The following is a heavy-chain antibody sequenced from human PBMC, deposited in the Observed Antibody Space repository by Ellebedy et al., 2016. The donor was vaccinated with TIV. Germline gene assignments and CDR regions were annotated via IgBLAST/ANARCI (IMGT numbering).Heavy chain of an antibody. J-gene: IGHJ4*02. V-gene: IGHV1-58*02. CDR3: AADAKYSSGWYAVDY. CDR2: IVVGSGNT. Sequence: SVKVSXKASRGTFSSYAISWVRQARGQRLEWIGWIVVGSGNTNYAQKFQERVTITRDMSTSTAYMELSSLRSEDTAVYYCAADAKYSSGWYAVDYWGQGTLVTVSS. CDR1: RGTFSSYA. D-gene: IGHD6-19*01.